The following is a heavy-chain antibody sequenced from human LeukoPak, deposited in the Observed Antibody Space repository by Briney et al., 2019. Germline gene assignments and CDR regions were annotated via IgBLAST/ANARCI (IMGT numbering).Heavy chain of an antibody. CDR1: GGSISSGDYY. J-gene: IGHJ3*02. V-gene: IGHV4-30-4*08. CDR2: IYYSGST. CDR3: ARDLVAGDAFDI. Sequence: SETLSLTCTVSGGSISSGDYYWSWIRQPPGKGLEWIGYIYYSGSTYYNPSLKSRVIISVDTSKNQFSLKLSSVTAADTAVYYCARDLVAGDAFDIWGQGTMVTVSS. D-gene: IGHD5-12*01.